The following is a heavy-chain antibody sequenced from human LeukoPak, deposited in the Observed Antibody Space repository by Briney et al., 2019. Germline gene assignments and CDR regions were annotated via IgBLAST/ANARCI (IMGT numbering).Heavy chain of an antibody. V-gene: IGHV3-21*01. D-gene: IGHD2-15*01. CDR3: ARDRESYCTGGSCYSTGDY. CDR2: ISSSSSYI. CDR1: GFTFSSYS. Sequence: GGSLRLSCAASGFTFSSYSMNWVRQAPGKGLESVSSISSSSSYIYYADSVKGRFTMSRDNAKNSLYLQMNSLRAEDTAVYYCARDRESYCTGGSCYSTGDYWGQGTLVTVYS. J-gene: IGHJ4*02.